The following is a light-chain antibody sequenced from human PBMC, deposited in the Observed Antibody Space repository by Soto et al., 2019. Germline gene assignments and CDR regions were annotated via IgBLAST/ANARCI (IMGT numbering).Light chain of an antibody. Sequence: QSVLTQPPSVSGAPVQRVTISCTGSSSDIGAGFDVHWYQHLPGTAPKILISGNTNRPSGVHGRFSGAKSGTSASLVSAGLQAEDEADYYCQSYENSRTGFYVFGTGTKLTVL. CDR2: GNT. J-gene: IGLJ1*01. CDR1: SSDIGAGFD. CDR3: QSYENSRTGFYV. V-gene: IGLV1-40*01.